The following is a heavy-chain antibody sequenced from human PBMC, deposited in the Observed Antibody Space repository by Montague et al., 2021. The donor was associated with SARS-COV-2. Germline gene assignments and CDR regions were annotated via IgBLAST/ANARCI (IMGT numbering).Heavy chain of an antibody. CDR1: GFSLSTIGMC. Sequence: PALVKPTQTLTLTCTFSGFSLSTIGMCVSLIRQPPGKALEWLSRXYWDDDKYSSTSLKTRLTISKDTSKNPVVLTMTNMDPVDTATYYCARMTMSTAMDVWGQGTTVTVSS. D-gene: IGHD5/OR15-5a*01. J-gene: IGHJ6*01. V-gene: IGHV2-70*11. CDR3: ARMTMSTAMDV. CDR2: XYWDDDK.